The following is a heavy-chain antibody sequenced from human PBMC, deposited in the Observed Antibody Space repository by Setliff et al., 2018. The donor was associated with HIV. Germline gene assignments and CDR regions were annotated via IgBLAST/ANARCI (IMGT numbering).Heavy chain of an antibody. D-gene: IGHD5-12*01. V-gene: IGHV3-23*01. CDR1: GFTFSSYA. CDR3: ARGPGYHTLDYFES. Sequence: GESLKISCAASGFTFSSYAMSWVRQAPGKGLEWVSAISGSGGSTYYADSVKGRFSISRDNSKNTLYLQMGSLRPEDMAVYHCARGPGYHTLDYFESWGQGTLVTVSS. J-gene: IGHJ4*02. CDR2: ISGSGGST.